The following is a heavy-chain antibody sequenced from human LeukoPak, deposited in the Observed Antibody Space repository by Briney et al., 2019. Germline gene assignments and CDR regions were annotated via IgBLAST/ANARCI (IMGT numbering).Heavy chain of an antibody. V-gene: IGHV4-31*03. CDR1: GGSISSGGNY. Sequence: PSETLSLTCTVSGGSISSGGNYWSWIRQHPGKGLEWIGYIYYSGSTYYNPSLKSRVTISVDTSKNQFSLNLNSVTAADTAVYFCARDSISYNWFDPWGQGTLVTVSS. CDR3: ARDSISYNWFDP. J-gene: IGHJ5*02. D-gene: IGHD3-3*02. CDR2: IYYSGST.